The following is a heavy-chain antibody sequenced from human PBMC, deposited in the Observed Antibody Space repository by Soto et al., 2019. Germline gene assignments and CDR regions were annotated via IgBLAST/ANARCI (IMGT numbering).Heavy chain of an antibody. V-gene: IGHV3-30*18. Sequence: QVQLVESGGGVVQPGKSLRLSCAASGFSFSSYGMHWVRQAPGKGLEWVAVISHDGSDKYYADSVKGRFTISRDNSKNPLYLQMNSLRAEDTAVYYCANGRWELAPEFDYWGQGTLVTVSS. CDR1: GFSFSSYG. D-gene: IGHD1-26*01. CDR2: ISHDGSDK. J-gene: IGHJ4*02. CDR3: ANGRWELAPEFDY.